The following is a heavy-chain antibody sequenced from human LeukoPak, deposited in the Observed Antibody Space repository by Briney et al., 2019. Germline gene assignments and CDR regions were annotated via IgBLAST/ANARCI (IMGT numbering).Heavy chain of an antibody. J-gene: IGHJ5*02. V-gene: IGHV1-2*02. Sequence: ASVKVSCKASGYTFTGYYMHWVRQAPGQGLEWMGWINPNSGGTNYAQKFQGRVTMTRDTSISTAYMELSRLRSDDTAVYYCAQSLFSLGWFDPWGQGTLVTVSS. CDR1: GYTFTGYY. D-gene: IGHD3-16*01. CDR2: INPNSGGT. CDR3: AQSLFSLGWFDP.